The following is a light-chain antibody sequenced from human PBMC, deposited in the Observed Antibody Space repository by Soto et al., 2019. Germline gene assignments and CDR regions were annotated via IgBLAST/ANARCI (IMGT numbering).Light chain of an antibody. CDR3: QQYNNWPPLT. CDR1: QSVSSN. V-gene: IGKV3-15*01. Sequence: EIVMTQSPATLSVSPGERATLSCRASQSVSSNLAWYQQKPGQAPRLLIYGASTRATGSLARFSGSGSGTEFTLTISRLQSEDFAVYYCQQYNNWPPLTFGGGTKVEIK. CDR2: GAS. J-gene: IGKJ4*01.